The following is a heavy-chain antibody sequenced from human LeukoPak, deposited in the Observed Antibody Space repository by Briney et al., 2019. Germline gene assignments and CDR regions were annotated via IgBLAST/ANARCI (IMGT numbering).Heavy chain of an antibody. CDR2: IIPIFGTA. D-gene: IGHD3-3*01. CDR1: GGTFSSYA. Sequence: SVKVSCKASGGTFSSYAISWVRQAPGQGLEWMGRIIPIFGTANYAQKFQGRVTITTDESTGTAYMELSSLRSEDTAVYYCARGPYYDFWSGHNYMDVWGKGTTVTVSS. V-gene: IGHV1-69*05. J-gene: IGHJ6*03. CDR3: ARGPYYDFWSGHNYMDV.